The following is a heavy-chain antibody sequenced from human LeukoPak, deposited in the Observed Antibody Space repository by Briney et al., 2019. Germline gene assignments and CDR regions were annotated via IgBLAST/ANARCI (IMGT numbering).Heavy chain of an antibody. D-gene: IGHD6-13*01. CDR3: AKVPRQHDNWFDP. CDR2: ISQDGSDR. J-gene: IGHJ5*02. V-gene: IGHV3-30-3*01. CDR1: GLTFSSHA. Sequence: GGSLRLSCAASGLTFSSHAMHWVRQAPGKGLEWVAVISQDGSDRHYTDSVKGRFTISRDNSRNTLYLEMNSLRAEDTAVYYCAKVPRQHDNWFDPWGQGTLVTVSS.